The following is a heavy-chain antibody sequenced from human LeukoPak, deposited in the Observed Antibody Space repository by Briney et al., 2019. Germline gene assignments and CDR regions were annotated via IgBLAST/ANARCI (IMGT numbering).Heavy chain of an antibody. Sequence: GGSLRLSCAASGFTFNNYAMSWVRQAPGKGLEWVAAISGGAISTYYADSVKGRFTISRDNSKNTLYLRMNSLRAEDTAVYYCARARGDHYYDSSGYPDWGQGTMVTVSS. V-gene: IGHV3-23*01. CDR2: ISGGAIST. CDR3: ARARGDHYYDSSGYPD. CDR1: GFTFNNYA. D-gene: IGHD3-22*01. J-gene: IGHJ3*01.